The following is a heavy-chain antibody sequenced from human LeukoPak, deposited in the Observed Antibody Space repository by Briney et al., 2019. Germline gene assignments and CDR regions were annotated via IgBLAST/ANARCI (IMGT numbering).Heavy chain of an antibody. CDR2: IYTSGST. D-gene: IGHD3-22*01. Sequence: SQTLSLTCTVSGGSISSGSYYWSWIREPAGKGLEWIGRIYTSGSTNYNPSLKSRVTISVDTSKNQFSLKLSSVTAADTAVYYCARTPLDSYYYDSSAHPGAFDIWGQGTMVTVSS. CDR3: ARTPLDSYYYDSSAHPGAFDI. CDR1: GGSISSGSYY. V-gene: IGHV4-61*02. J-gene: IGHJ3*02.